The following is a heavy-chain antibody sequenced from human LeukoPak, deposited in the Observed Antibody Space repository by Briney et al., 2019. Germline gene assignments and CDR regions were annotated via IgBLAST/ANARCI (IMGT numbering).Heavy chain of an antibody. V-gene: IGHV3-23*01. D-gene: IGHD6-19*01. CDR2: ISGSGTST. CDR3: AKARYNSGWYGLDP. CDR1: GFTFSSYA. J-gene: IGHJ5*02. Sequence: GGSLRLSCAASGFTFSSYAMSWVHQAPGKGLEWVSGISGSGTSTYYADSAKGRFTISRDNSKNTLYLQMDSLRAEDTAVYYCAKARYNSGWYGLDPWGQGTLVTVSS.